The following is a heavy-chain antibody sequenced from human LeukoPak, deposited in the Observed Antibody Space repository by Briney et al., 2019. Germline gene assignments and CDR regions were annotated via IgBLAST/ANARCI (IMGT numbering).Heavy chain of an antibody. CDR1: GYTFTGYY. V-gene: IGHV1-2*02. Sequence: GASVKVSCKASGYTFTGYYMHWVRQAPGQGLEWMGWINPNSGGTNYAQKFQGRVTITTDESTSTAYMELSSLRSEDTAVYYCARDPPPDCSSTSCSGGYWGQGTLVTVSS. CDR3: ARDPPPDCSSTSCSGGY. J-gene: IGHJ4*02. CDR2: INPNSGGT. D-gene: IGHD2-2*01.